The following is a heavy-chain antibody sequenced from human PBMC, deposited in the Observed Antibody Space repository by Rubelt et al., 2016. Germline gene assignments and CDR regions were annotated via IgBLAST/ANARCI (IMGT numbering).Heavy chain of an antibody. CDR1: GGSFRDYY. Sequence: QVQLQQWGAGLLKPSETLSLSCAVYGGSFRDYYWSWIRQSPGKGLEWIGEINHSGSTNVNPSLKSRVTISVDTSKNQCSLKMWAVTAADAAVYSCARPLGFNYYNGMDVWGQGTTVTVSS. J-gene: IGHJ6*02. CDR3: ARPLGFNYYNGMDV. CDR2: INHSGST. V-gene: IGHV4-34*01.